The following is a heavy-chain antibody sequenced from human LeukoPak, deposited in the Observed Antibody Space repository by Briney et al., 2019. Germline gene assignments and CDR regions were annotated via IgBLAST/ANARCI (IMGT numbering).Heavy chain of an antibody. J-gene: IGHJ5*02. CDR1: GYTLTELS. CDR2: FDPEDGET. D-gene: IGHD3-10*01. CDR3: AKSVVLWFGDNNWFDP. V-gene: IGHV1-24*01. Sequence: ASVKVSCKVSGYTLTELSMHWVRQAPGKGLEWMGGFDPEDGETIYAQKFQGRVTMTEDTSTDTAYMELSSLRSEDTAVYYCAKSVVLWFGDNNWFDPWGQGTSVIVSS.